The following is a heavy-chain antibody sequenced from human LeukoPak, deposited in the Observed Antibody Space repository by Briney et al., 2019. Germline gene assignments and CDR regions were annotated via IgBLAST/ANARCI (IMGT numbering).Heavy chain of an antibody. Sequence: GGSLRLSCAASGFTFSSYWMSWVRQAPGKGLEWVANIKQDGSEKYYVDSVKGRFTISRDNAKNSLYLQMNSLRAADTAVYYCARETVAGNFDYWGQGTLVTVSS. CDR1: GFTFSSYW. J-gene: IGHJ4*02. CDR2: IKQDGSEK. V-gene: IGHV3-7*01. CDR3: ARETVAGNFDY. D-gene: IGHD6-19*01.